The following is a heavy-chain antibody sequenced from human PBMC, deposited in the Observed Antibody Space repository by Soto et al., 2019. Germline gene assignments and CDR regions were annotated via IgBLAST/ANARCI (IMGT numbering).Heavy chain of an antibody. J-gene: IGHJ4*02. CDR3: ARRYSKYLPLDS. Sequence: EVQLVESGGDLVQPGGSLRVSCTASGFDFSRNEMNWVRQAPGKGLEWVSYISSSGNKVNYADSVKGRFTISRDNAKNSRFMHMNSMSGEDTAVYYCARRYSKYLPLDSWGQGTLVTVSS. D-gene: IGHD4-4*01. CDR1: GFDFSRNE. V-gene: IGHV3-48*03. CDR2: ISSSGNKV.